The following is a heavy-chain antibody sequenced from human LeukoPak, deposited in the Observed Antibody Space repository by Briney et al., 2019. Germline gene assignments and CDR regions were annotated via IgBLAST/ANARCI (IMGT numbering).Heavy chain of an antibody. CDR2: ISAYNGNT. D-gene: IGHD3-22*01. V-gene: IGHV1-18*01. J-gene: IGHJ4*02. CDR1: GYTFTSYG. CDR3: ARVDPYDSSAYYFDY. Sequence: ASVKVSCKASGYTFTSYGISWVRQAPGQGLEWMGWISAYNGNTNYAQKLQGRVNMTTDTSTRTAYMELRSLRSDDTAVYYCARVDPYDSSAYYFDYWGQGTLVTVSS.